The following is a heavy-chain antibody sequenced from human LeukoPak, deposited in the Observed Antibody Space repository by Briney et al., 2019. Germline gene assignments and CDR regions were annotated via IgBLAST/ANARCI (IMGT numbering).Heavy chain of an antibody. J-gene: IGHJ4*02. CDR1: GFTFSSYA. CDR2: ISGSGGST. D-gene: IGHD3-22*01. Sequence: GGSLRLSCAASGFTFSSYAMSWVRQAPGKGLEWVSAISGSGGSTYYADSVKGRFTISRDNSKNTLYLQMNSLRAEDTAVYYCARDGVYYDSSGYLRYWGQGTLVTVSS. V-gene: IGHV3-23*01. CDR3: ARDGVYYDSSGYLRY.